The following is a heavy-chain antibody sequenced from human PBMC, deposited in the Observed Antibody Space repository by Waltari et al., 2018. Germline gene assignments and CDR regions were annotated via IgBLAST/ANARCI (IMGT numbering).Heavy chain of an antibody. CDR3: ARAARVATIKGRYYYMDV. D-gene: IGHD5-12*01. J-gene: IGHJ6*03. V-gene: IGHV4-34*01. CDR2: INHSGST. Sequence: QVQLQQWGPGLLKPSETLSLTCAVYGGSFSGHYWSWRRRPPGKGPGLIGEINHSGSTNYNPSLKSRVTISVDTYKNQFSLKLSSVTAADTAVYYCARAARVATIKGRYYYMDVWGKGTTVTVSS. CDR1: GGSFSGHY.